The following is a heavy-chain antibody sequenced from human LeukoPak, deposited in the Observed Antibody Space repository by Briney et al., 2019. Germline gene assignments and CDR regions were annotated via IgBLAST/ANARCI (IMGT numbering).Heavy chain of an antibody. CDR3: ARGEGLAARLWFDP. D-gene: IGHD6-6*01. J-gene: IGHJ5*02. Sequence: GGSLRLSCAASGFTVSSNYMSWVRQAPGKGLEWVSVIYSGGSTYYADSVKGRFTISRDNSKSTLYLQMNSLRAEDTAVYYCARGEGLAARLWFDPWGQGTLVTVSS. CDR1: GFTVSSNY. V-gene: IGHV3-53*01. CDR2: IYSGGST.